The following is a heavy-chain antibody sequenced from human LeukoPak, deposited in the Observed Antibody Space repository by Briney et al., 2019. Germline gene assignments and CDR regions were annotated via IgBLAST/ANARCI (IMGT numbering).Heavy chain of an antibody. V-gene: IGHV1-2*06. CDR1: GYTFTGYY. CDR2: INPNSGGT. CDR3: ARPLKGAVADTGGSWFDP. Sequence: ASVKVSCTASGYTFTGYYMHWVRQAPGQGLEWMGRINPNSGGTNYAQKFQGRVTMTRDTSISTAYMELSRLRSDDTAVYYCARPLKGAVADTGGSWFDPWGQGTLVTVSS. J-gene: IGHJ5*02. D-gene: IGHD6-19*01.